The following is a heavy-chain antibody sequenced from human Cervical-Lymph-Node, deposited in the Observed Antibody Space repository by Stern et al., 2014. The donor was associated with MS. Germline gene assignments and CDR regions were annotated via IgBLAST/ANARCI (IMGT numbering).Heavy chain of an antibody. J-gene: IGHJ4*02. CDR1: GASIRSYS. CDR3: AGGSTVGAPDF. V-gene: IGHV4-59*01. Sequence: QVQLQESGPGLVQPSETLSLTCTVSGASIRSYSWSWIRQTPGKGLEWIGYIYYSGSSNQNPSLKSRVTISVDTSKNQFSLRLRSVTAVDTAVYYCAGGSTVGAPDFWGQGTLVTVSS. CDR2: IYYSGSS. D-gene: IGHD4-23*01.